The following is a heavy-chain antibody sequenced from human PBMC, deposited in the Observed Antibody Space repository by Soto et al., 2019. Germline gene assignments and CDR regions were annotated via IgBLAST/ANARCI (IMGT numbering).Heavy chain of an antibody. D-gene: IGHD4-17*01. J-gene: IGHJ4*02. V-gene: IGHV1-2*04. Sequence: QVQLVQSGAEVKKPGASVKVSCKASGYTFTGYYMHWVRQAPGQGLEWMGWINPNSGGTNYTQKFQGWVTMTRDTSISTAYMELSRLRSDDTAVYHCATQRDYGDYGAFDYWGQGTLVTVSS. CDR3: ATQRDYGDYGAFDY. CDR1: GYTFTGYY. CDR2: INPNSGGT.